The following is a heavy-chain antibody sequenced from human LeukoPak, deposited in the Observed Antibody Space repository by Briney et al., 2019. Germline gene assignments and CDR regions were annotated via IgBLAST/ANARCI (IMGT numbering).Heavy chain of an antibody. CDR3: ARDFNRRAFDI. D-gene: IGHD1-14*01. V-gene: IGHV3-30*04. J-gene: IGHJ3*02. CDR2: ISYDGSNE. Sequence: GSLRLSCAASGLIFSSYPMHWVRQAPGKGLEWAAVISYDGSNEYYADSVKGRFTISRDNSKNTLYLQMNSLRAEDTAVYYCARDFNRRAFDIWGQGTMVTVSS. CDR1: GLIFSSYP.